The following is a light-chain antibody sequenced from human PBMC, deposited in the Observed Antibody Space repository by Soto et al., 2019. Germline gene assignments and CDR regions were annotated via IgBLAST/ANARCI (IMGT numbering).Light chain of an antibody. J-gene: IGKJ2*01. CDR1: QDIGSD. CDR3: QQYGSSPYT. CDR2: GAS. Sequence: TQSPSSLSASVGDKVIIACRASQDIGSDLAWYQQKPGQAPRLLIYGASSRATGIPDRFSGSGSGTDFTLTISRLEPEDFAVYYCQQYGSSPYTFGQGTKVDIK. V-gene: IGKV3-20*01.